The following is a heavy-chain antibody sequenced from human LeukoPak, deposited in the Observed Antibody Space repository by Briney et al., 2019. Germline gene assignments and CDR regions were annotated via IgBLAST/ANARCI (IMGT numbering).Heavy chain of an antibody. J-gene: IGHJ4*02. Sequence: PSETLSLTCTVSGGSISPFYWSWIRQPPGKGLEWIAYIYYSGSTRYNPSLKSRVAISVDTSNNQVSLKLSSVTAADTAVYYCARHGYCSGGSCYWDYWGQGALVTVSS. CDR3: ARHGYCSGGSCYWDY. V-gene: IGHV4-59*08. CDR2: IYYSGST. CDR1: GGSISPFY. D-gene: IGHD2-15*01.